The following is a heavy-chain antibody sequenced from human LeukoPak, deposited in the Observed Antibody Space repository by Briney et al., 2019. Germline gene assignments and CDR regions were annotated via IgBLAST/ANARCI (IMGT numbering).Heavy chain of an antibody. Sequence: QPGRSLRLSCAASGFTFSSYVMHWVRQAPGKGLEWVSSISSTSSHIYYADSVRGRFIISRDDAKNSLYLQMNSLRADDTAVYYCARDTGYCYGTDCYETLFDYWGQGTLVTVSS. CDR1: GFTFSSYV. CDR2: ISSTSSHI. J-gene: IGHJ4*02. V-gene: IGHV3-21*01. D-gene: IGHD2-2*01. CDR3: ARDTGYCYGTDCYETLFDY.